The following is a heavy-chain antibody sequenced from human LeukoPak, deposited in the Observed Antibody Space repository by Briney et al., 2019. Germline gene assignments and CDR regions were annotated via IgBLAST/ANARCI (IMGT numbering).Heavy chain of an antibody. CDR3: ARGGVVVPAGLDWYFDL. CDR1: GGSFSGYY. CDR2: IYYSGST. Sequence: SETLSLTCAVYGGSFSGYYWSWIRQPPGKGLEWIGSIYYSGSTYYNPSLKSRVTISVDTSKNQFSLKLSSVTAADTAVYYCARGGVVVPAGLDWYFDLWGRGALVTVSS. V-gene: IGHV4-34*01. D-gene: IGHD2-2*01. J-gene: IGHJ2*01.